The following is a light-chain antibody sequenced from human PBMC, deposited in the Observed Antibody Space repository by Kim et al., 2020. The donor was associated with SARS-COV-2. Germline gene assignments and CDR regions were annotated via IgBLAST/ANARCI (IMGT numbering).Light chain of an antibody. Sequence: DIQMTQSPSSLSASVGDRVTITCRASQNVYRYLNWYEQRPGKAPKVLIYAASSLQSGVPSRFSGSGSETDFTLTISSLQPEDFAIYYCQQTYSAPYTFGQGTKLEIK. CDR3: QQTYSAPYT. V-gene: IGKV1-39*01. CDR1: QNVYRY. CDR2: AAS. J-gene: IGKJ2*01.